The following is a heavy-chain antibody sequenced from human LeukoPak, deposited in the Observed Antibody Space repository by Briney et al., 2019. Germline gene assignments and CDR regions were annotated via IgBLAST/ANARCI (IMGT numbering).Heavy chain of an antibody. CDR2: ISGGGAGT. J-gene: IGHJ5*02. D-gene: IGHD2-2*01. CDR3: ARLPAAINGYFDP. Sequence: PGGSLRLSCAASRFTFSSYAMSWVRQAPGKGLEWASAISGGGAGTYYADSVKGRFTISRDNSKNTLYLQMYSLRAEDTAVYYCARLPAAINGYFDPWGQGTLVTVSS. V-gene: IGHV3-23*01. CDR1: RFTFSSYA.